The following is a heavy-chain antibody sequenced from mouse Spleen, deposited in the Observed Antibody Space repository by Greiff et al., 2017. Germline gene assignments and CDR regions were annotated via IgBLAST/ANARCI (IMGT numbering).Heavy chain of an antibody. Sequence: VQLQQPGAELVRPGSSVKLSCKASGYTFTSYWMHWVKQRPIQGLEWIGNIDPSDSETHYNQKFKDKATLTVDKSSSTAYMQLSSLTSEDSAVYYCARGPFYDYDGAYWGQGTLVTVSA. V-gene: IGHV1-52*01. CDR3: ARGPFYDYDGAY. CDR2: IDPSDSET. CDR1: GYTFTSYW. J-gene: IGHJ3*01. D-gene: IGHD2-4*01.